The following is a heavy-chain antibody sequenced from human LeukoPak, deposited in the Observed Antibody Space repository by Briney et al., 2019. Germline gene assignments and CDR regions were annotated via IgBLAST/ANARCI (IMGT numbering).Heavy chain of an antibody. V-gene: IGHV3-48*03. CDR3: ARGGSGWT. Sequence: GGSLRLSCAASGFTFSSYEMNWVRQAPGKGLEGVSYISSSCSTIYYSDSVKGRFTISRDNAKNSLYLQMNSLRAEDTAVYYCARGGSGWTWGQGTLVTVSS. D-gene: IGHD6-19*01. CDR2: ISSSCSTI. CDR1: GFTFSSYE. J-gene: IGHJ5*02.